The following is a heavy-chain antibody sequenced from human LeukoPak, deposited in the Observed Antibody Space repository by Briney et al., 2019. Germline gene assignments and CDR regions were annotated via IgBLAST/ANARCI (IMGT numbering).Heavy chain of an antibody. V-gene: IGHV3-21*01. CDR2: ISSSSSYI. J-gene: IGHJ1*01. Sequence: GGSLRLSCAASGFTFSSYSMNWVRQAPGKGLEWVSSISSSSSYIYYADSVKGRFTISRDNAKNSLYLQMNSLRAEDTAVYYCARDLRQQLPRAEYFQHWGQGTLVTVSS. D-gene: IGHD6-13*01. CDR3: ARDLRQQLPRAEYFQH. CDR1: GFTFSSYS.